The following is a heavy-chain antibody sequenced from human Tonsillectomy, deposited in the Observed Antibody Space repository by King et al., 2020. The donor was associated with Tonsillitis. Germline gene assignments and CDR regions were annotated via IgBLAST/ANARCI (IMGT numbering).Heavy chain of an antibody. D-gene: IGHD6-19*01. J-gene: IGHJ3*02. V-gene: IGHV1-69*09. CDR2: IIPILGIA. Sequence: VQLVESGAEVKKPGSSVKVSCKASGGTFSSFAISWVRQAPGQGLEWMGRIIPILGIANYAQKFQGRVTITADKSTSTAYTELSSLRSDDTAVYYCARGGFGVAGSAAFDIWGQGTMVTVSS. CDR1: GGTFSSFA. CDR3: ARGGFGVAGSAAFDI.